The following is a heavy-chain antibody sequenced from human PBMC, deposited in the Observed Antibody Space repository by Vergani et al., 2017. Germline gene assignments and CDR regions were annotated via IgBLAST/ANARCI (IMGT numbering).Heavy chain of an antibody. CDR2: LTGGGGST. CDR3: ARDGTDIFGSSSDYSHLLYY. Sequence: EVQLLESGGSLKQPGGSVRLSCAASGFTFSTYAMHWVRQAPGKGLEWVSALTGGGGSTYYADSFKGRFIISRDNSRDTLYLQMNRLTTDDTAVYFCARDGTDIFGSSSDYSHLLYYWGQGILVTVSS. CDR1: GFTFSTYA. J-gene: IGHJ4*02. D-gene: IGHD3-22*01. V-gene: IGHV3-23*01.